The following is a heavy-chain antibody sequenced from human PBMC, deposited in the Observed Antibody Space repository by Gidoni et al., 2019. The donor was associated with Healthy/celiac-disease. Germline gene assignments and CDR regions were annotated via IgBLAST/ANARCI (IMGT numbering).Heavy chain of an antibody. CDR3: ARDRGNYYYMDV. J-gene: IGHJ6*03. Sequence: EVQLVESGGGLVKPGGSLRLSCAASGFTFSSYSMNWVRQAPGKGLEWVSSISSSSSYIYYADSVKGRFTISRDNAKNSLYLQMNSLRAEDTAVYYCARDRGNYYYMDVWGKGTTVTVSS. CDR2: ISSSSSYI. CDR1: GFTFSSYS. V-gene: IGHV3-21*01.